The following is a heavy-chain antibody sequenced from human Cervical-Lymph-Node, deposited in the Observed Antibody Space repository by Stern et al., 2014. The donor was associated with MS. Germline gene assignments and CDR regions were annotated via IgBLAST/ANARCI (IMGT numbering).Heavy chain of an antibody. Sequence: QVQLEESGPGLVKPSQTLSLTCTVSGGSISSGSYYWSWIRQPAGKGLEWIVRIYTSGAPNYNPSLKSRVTISMYTSKNTFSLKWPSVTAADTAVYYCARASAAAYDYWGQGTLVTVSS. D-gene: IGHD6-13*01. V-gene: IGHV4-61*02. CDR2: IYTSGAP. CDR1: GGSISSGSYY. CDR3: ARASAAAYDY. J-gene: IGHJ4*02.